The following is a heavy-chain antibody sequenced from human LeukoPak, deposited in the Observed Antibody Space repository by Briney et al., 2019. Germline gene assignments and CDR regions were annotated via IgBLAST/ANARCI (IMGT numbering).Heavy chain of an antibody. CDR1: GFTFSNYW. CDR3: AKDHSRSGYDKGLLDY. V-gene: IGHV3-30*02. CDR2: IRYDGTNK. D-gene: IGHD5-12*01. Sequence: GGSLRLSCEGSGFTFSNYWMSWVRQAPGKGLAWVAFIRYDGTNKYYADSVKGRFTISRDNSKNTLYLQMSSLGAEDTAVYFCAKDHSRSGYDKGLLDYWGQGTLVTVSS. J-gene: IGHJ4*02.